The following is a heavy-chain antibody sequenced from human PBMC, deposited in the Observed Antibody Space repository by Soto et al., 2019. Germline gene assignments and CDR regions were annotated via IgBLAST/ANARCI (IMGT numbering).Heavy chain of an antibody. V-gene: IGHV3-7*01. J-gene: IGHJ4*02. CDR2: IKQDGSEK. CDR1: GFTFSSYW. Sequence: EVQLVESGGGLVQPGGSLRLSCAASGFTFSSYWMSWVRQAPGKGLEWVANIKQDGSEKYYVDSVKGRFTISRDNAENSLYLQMNSRRAEDTAVYYCVLALAGRSGLDFDYWGQGTLVTVSS. D-gene: IGHD6-19*01. CDR3: VLALAGRSGLDFDY.